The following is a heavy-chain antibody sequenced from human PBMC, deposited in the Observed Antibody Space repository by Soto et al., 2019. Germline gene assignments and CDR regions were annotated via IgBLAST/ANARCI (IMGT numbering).Heavy chain of an antibody. CDR1: GGTFSSYA. J-gene: IGHJ4*02. CDR2: IIPIFGTA. D-gene: IGHD6-6*01. CDR3: ARDKVMYSSSSGFDY. V-gene: IGHV1-69*13. Sequence: SVKVSCKASGGTFSSYAISWVRQAPGQGLEWMGGIIPIFGTANYAQKFQGRVTITADESTSTAYMELSSLRSEDTAVYYCARDKVMYSSSSGFDYWGQGTLVTVSS.